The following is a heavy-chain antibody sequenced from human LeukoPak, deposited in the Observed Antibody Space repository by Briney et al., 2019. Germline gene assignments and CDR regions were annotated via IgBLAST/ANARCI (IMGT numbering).Heavy chain of an antibody. V-gene: IGHV4-59*01. CDR2: IYYSGST. D-gene: IGHD5-18*01. CDR3: AREGAKLSFDY. CDR1: GGSISSYY. J-gene: IGHJ4*02. Sequence: PSETLSLTCTVSGGSISSYYWSWIRQPPGKGLEWIGYIYYSGSTNYNPSLKSRVTISVDTSKNQFSLKLSSVTAADTAVYYCAREGAKLSFDYWGQGTLVTVSS.